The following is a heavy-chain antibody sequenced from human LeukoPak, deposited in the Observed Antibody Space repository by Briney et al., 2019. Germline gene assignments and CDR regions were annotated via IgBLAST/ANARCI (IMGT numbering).Heavy chain of an antibody. D-gene: IGHD4-23*01. CDR3: ARDHITVVTPSRPGRGAFDI. V-gene: IGHV4-59*01. CDR2: IYYSGST. CDR1: GGSISSYY. Sequence: SETLSLTCTVSGGSISSYYWSWIRQPPGKGLEWIGYIYYSGSTNYNPSLKSRVTISVDTSKNQFSLKLSSVTAADTAVYYCARDHITVVTPSRPGRGAFDIWGQGTMVTVSS. J-gene: IGHJ3*02.